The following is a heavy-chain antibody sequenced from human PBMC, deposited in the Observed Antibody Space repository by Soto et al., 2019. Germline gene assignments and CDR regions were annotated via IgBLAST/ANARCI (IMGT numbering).Heavy chain of an antibody. CDR2: IRSKANSYAT. J-gene: IGHJ3*02. CDR3: TRLGDFWSGYVDAFDI. CDR1: GFTFSGSA. D-gene: IGHD3-3*01. Sequence: EVQLVESGGGLAQPGGSLKLSCAASGFTFSGSAMHWVRQASGKGLEWVGRIRSKANSYATAYAASVKGRFTIYREDSKNTEYLQMNSLKTEDTAVYDCTRLGDFWSGYVDAFDIWGQGTMVTVSS. V-gene: IGHV3-73*02.